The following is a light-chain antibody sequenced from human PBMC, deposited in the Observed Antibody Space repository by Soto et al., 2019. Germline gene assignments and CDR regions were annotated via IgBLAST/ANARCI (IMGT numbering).Light chain of an antibody. V-gene: IGLV1-44*01. CDR3: AAWDDSLNGPV. CDR1: NSNIGSNS. J-gene: IGLJ2*01. CDR2: TND. Sequence: QSVLTQSPSASGPPGQRVTISCSGSNSNIGSNSVNWYQQLPGTAPKVLIYTNDHRPSGVPDRFSRSKSGTSASLAISGLQSEDEAVYSCAAWDDSLNGPVFGGGTKLTVL.